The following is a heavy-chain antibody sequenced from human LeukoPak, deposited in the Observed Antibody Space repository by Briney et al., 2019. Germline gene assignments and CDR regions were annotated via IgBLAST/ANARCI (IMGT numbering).Heavy chain of an antibody. Sequence: SETLSLTCTVSGGSISSGSYYWGWIRQPPGKGLEWIASIYYSGSTYYNPSLKSRVTISVDTSKNQFSLKLSSVTAADTAVYSCVRLGVRRGSGSPWREPEWYYYGMDVWGQGTTVSVSS. CDR1: GGSISSGSYY. V-gene: IGHV4-39*01. D-gene: IGHD3-10*01. CDR3: VRLGVRRGSGSPWREPEWYYYGMDV. CDR2: IYYSGST. J-gene: IGHJ6*02.